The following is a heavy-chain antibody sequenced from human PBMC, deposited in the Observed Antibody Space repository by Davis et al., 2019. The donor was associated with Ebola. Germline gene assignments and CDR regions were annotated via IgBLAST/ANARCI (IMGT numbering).Heavy chain of an antibody. D-gene: IGHD2-2*01. CDR1: GFTFSSYA. CDR3: ARGYCSSTSCSNYYYYYGMDV. CDR2: ISYDGSNK. V-gene: IGHV3-30-3*01. J-gene: IGHJ6*02. Sequence: GESLKISCAASGFTFSSYAMHWVRQAPGKGLEWVAVISYDGSNKYYADSVKGRFTISRDNSKNTLYLQMNSRRAEDTAVYYCARGYCSSTSCSNYYYYYGMDVWGQGTTVTVSS.